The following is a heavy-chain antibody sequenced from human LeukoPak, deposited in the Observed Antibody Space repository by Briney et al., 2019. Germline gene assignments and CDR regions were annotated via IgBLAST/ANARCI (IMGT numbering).Heavy chain of an antibody. D-gene: IGHD5-18*01. CDR3: AKKWGPLQLWSPGAFDP. J-gene: IGHJ5*02. Sequence: PGGSLRLSCAASGFSFSTYAMHWVRQAPGKGLEWVALIWHDASHTFYTDSVKGRFTISRDNSKNTVYLQMNSLRAEDTAVYYCAKKWGPLQLWSPGAFDPWGQGTLVTVSS. CDR2: IWHDASHT. CDR1: GFSFSTYA. V-gene: IGHV3-33*06.